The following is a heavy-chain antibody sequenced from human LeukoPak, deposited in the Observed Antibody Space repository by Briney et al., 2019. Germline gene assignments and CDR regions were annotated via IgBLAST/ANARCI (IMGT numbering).Heavy chain of an antibody. CDR3: ARVSRYGSGRRPDTSHRTYRWFDP. Sequence: PSETLSLTCAVYGGSFSGYYWSWIRQPPGKGLEWIGEINHSGSTNYNPSLKSRVTISVDTSKNQFSPKLSSVTAADTAVYYCARVSRYGSGRRPDTSHRTYRWFDPWGQGTLVTVSS. CDR1: GGSFSGYY. D-gene: IGHD3-10*01. CDR2: INHSGST. V-gene: IGHV4-34*01. J-gene: IGHJ5*02.